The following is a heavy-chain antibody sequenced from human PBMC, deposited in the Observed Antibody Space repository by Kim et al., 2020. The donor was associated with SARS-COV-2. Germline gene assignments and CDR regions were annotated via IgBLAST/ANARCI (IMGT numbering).Heavy chain of an antibody. J-gene: IGHJ4*02. V-gene: IGHV3-7*01. CDR3: ARLMDSGWAWDY. Sequence: GGSLRLSCAASGFTFSRYWMSWVRQAPGKGLEWVANIKQDGSEKYYVDSVKGRFTISRDNAKNSLYLQMKSLRAEDTAVYYCARLMDSGWAWDYWGQGTLVIVSS. CDR2: IKQDGSEK. D-gene: IGHD6-19*01. CDR1: GFTFSRYW.